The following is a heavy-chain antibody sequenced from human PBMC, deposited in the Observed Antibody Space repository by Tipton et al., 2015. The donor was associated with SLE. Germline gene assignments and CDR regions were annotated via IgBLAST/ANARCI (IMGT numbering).Heavy chain of an antibody. Sequence: TLSLTCAVSGSSFGSGLYWGWLRQPPGKRLEWIGNVYESGTTDYKSSLKRRVNISVDKARNQFSLRLTSVTAADTAIYYCARSPSHTDYYDFWGQGKLVTVSS. J-gene: IGHJ4*02. CDR2: VYESGTT. CDR1: GSSFGSGLY. CDR3: ARSPSHTDYYDF. V-gene: IGHV4-38-2*01.